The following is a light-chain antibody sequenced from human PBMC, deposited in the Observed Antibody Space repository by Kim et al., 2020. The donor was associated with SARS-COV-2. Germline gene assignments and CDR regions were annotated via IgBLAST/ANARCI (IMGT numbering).Light chain of an antibody. CDR2: RAS. Sequence: CTVSSSVGDTISISCRASQNSDTWLAWYQQKSGKAPKLLIYRASTLKSGVSSRFSGSGSGTAFTLTINCLQPDDSATYYCQRYGLTFGGGTKLEI. CDR1: QNSDTW. J-gene: IGKJ4*01. V-gene: IGKV1-5*03. CDR3: QRYGLT.